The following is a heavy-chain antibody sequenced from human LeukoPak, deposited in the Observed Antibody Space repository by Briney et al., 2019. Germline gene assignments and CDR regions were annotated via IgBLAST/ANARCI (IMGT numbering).Heavy chain of an antibody. D-gene: IGHD2-15*01. CDR2: INPNSGGT. V-gene: IGHV1-2*02. CDR1: GYTFTGYY. CDR3: ARVEQEVVAAATPRYNWFDP. Sequence: ASVKVSCKASGYTFTGYYMHWVRQAPGQGLEWMGWINPNSGGTNYAQKFQGRVTMTRDTSISTAYMELSRLRSDDTAVYYCARVEQEVVAAATPRYNWFDPWGQGTLVTVSS. J-gene: IGHJ5*02.